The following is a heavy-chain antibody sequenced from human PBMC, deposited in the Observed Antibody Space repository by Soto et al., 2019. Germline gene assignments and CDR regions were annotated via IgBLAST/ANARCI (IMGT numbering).Heavy chain of an antibody. D-gene: IGHD6-13*01. V-gene: IGHV1-69*01. Sequence: QVQLVQSGAEVKRTGSSVKVSCTASGGTFSSYRINWVRQAPGQGLEWVGGIVPIRRSADYAQKFQGRVTITADESARTTFMELRSLKSQDTALYYCVRDSGAKLSSSWGQGTLVTVSS. CDR3: VRDSGAKLSSS. CDR1: GGTFSSYR. CDR2: IVPIRRSA. J-gene: IGHJ4*02.